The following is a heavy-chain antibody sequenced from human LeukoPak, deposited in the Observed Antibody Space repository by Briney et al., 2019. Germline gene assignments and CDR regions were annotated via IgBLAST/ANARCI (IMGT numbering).Heavy chain of an antibody. CDR2: MYSGGHT. D-gene: IGHD6-13*01. J-gene: IGHJ3*02. CDR1: GFSVSSNY. CDR3: AKSDIASPGTGAFDI. V-gene: IGHV3-53*01. Sequence: PGGSLRLSCVASGFSVSSNYMSWVRQAPGKGLEWVSVMYSGGHTYYADSVKGRFTVSRDYSKNTLYLQMNSLRAEDTAIYYCAKSDIASPGTGAFDIWGQGTMVTVSS.